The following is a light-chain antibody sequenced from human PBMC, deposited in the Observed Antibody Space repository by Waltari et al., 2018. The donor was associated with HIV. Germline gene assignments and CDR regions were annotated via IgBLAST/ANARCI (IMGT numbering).Light chain of an antibody. J-gene: IGLJ2*01. CDR2: HVR. CDR3: TSFTYSYTLEF. V-gene: IGLV2-14*03. Sequence: QSALTQPASVSGSPGPSITISCTGTYSDAGGSTFVSWYPHPPGKVPKLVIFHVRDRASGVLDRFSGSKSGNTASLTISGLQAEDEATYFCTSFTYSYTLEFVGGGTTLAVL. CDR1: YSDAGGSTF.